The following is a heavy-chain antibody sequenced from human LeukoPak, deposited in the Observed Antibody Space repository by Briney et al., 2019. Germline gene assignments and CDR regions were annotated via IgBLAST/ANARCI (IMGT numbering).Heavy chain of an antibody. CDR2: INHSGST. J-gene: IGHJ6*02. CDR1: GGSFSGYY. CDR3: ARAPGYCSGGSCYDLYYYGMDV. Sequence: SQTLSLTCAVYGGSFSGYYWSWIRQPPGKGLEWIGEINHSGSTNYNPSLKSRVTISVDTSKNQFSLKLSSVTAADTAVYCCARAPGYCSGGSCYDLYYYGMDVWGQGTTVTVSS. V-gene: IGHV4-34*01. D-gene: IGHD2-15*01.